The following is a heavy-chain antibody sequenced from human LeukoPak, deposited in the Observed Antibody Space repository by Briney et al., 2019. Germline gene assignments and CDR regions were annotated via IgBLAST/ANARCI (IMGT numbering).Heavy chain of an antibody. Sequence: PSETLSLTCAVYGGSFSGYYWSWIRQPPGKGLEWIGEINHSGSTNYNPSLKSRVTISVDTSKNQFSLKLSSVTAADTAVYYCARGWYSFYFDYWGQGTLVTVSS. CDR2: INHSGST. V-gene: IGHV4-34*01. CDR1: GGSFSGYY. CDR3: ARGWYSFYFDY. D-gene: IGHD2-15*01. J-gene: IGHJ4*02.